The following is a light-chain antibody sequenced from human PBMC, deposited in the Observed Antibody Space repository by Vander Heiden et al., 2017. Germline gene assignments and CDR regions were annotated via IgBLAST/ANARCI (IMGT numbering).Light chain of an antibody. V-gene: IGKV2-30*01. CDR3: MQGTHWPPIT. CDR1: QSLQYRDGNSD. CDR2: KAC. Sequence: DVVMTQSPVSLPVTLGQAASISCRSSQSLQYRDGNSDLTWFQPRPGQSPRRLIHKACIRDSGVADRFSGSGSGTDFTLKISRVEAEDVAIYYCMQGTHWPPITFGQGTRLEIK. J-gene: IGKJ5*01.